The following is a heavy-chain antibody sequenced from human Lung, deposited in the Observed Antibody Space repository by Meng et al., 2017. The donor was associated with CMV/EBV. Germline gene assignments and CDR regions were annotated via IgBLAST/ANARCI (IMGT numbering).Heavy chain of an antibody. D-gene: IGHD3/OR15-3a*01. Sequence: GDPFSNYAISWVRQAPGQGLEWMGGIIPIFGTTSSAQKFQGRVTITTDESRSTAYMELSSLTSEDTAVYYCATHDFLRGHWYFDLWGRGTLVTVSS. CDR3: ATHDFLRGHWYFDL. CDR1: GDPFSNYA. J-gene: IGHJ2*01. V-gene: IGHV1-69*05. CDR2: IIPIFGTT.